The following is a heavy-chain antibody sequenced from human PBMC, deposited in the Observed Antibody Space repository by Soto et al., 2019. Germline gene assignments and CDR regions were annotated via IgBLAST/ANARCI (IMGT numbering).Heavy chain of an antibody. CDR1: GYTFTSYY. J-gene: IGHJ5*02. CDR3: ARAHLRGSSWYVGHWFDP. V-gene: IGHV1-46*01. Sequence: QVQLVQSGAEVKKPGASVKVSCKASGYTFTSYYMHWVRQAPGQGLEWMGIINPSGGSTSYAQKIKGRVTMTRETSTSTVYLELSSLRSADTAVYYCARAHLRGSSWYVGHWFDPWGQGTLVTVSS. D-gene: IGHD6-13*01. CDR2: INPSGGST.